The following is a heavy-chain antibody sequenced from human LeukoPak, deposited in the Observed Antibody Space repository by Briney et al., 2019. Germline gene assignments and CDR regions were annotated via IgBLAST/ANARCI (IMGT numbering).Heavy chain of an antibody. CDR3: ASSSCQENSGDCYSTTLPYFDY. CDR1: GFTSSSYA. D-gene: IGHD2-21*02. V-gene: IGHV3-30*04. Sequence: PGGSLRLSCAASGFTSSSYAMHWVRQAPGKGLEWVAVISYDGSNKYYADSVKGRFTISRDNSKNTLYLQMNSLRAEDTAVYYCASSSCQENSGDCYSTTLPYFDYWGQGTLVTVSS. J-gene: IGHJ4*02. CDR2: ISYDGSNK.